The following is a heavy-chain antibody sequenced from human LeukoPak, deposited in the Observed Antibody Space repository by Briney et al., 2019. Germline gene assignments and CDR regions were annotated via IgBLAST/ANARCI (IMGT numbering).Heavy chain of an antibody. Sequence: SETLSLTCTVSGGSVSSGSYYWSWIRQPPGKGLEWIGYIYYSGSTNYNPSLKSRGTISVDTSKNQFSLKLSSVTAADTAVYYCARDTYYYDTSGYYLEGRYFQHWGQGTLVTVSS. V-gene: IGHV4-61*01. D-gene: IGHD3-22*01. CDR1: GGSVSSGSYY. J-gene: IGHJ1*01. CDR3: ARDTYYYDTSGYYLEGRYFQH. CDR2: IYYSGST.